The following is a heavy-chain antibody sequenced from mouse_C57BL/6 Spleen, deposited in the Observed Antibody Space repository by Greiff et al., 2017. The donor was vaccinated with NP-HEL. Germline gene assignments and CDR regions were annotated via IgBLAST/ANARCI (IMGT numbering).Heavy chain of an antibody. J-gene: IGHJ2*01. Sequence: VKLQQPGAELVMPGASVKLSCKASGYTFTSYWMHWVKQRPGQGLEWIGEIDPSDSYTNYNQKFKGKSTLTVDKSSSTAYMQLSSLTSEDSAVYYCARGVTTEVYYFDYWGQGTTLTVSS. CDR3: ARGVTTEVYYFDY. V-gene: IGHV1-69*01. D-gene: IGHD2-2*01. CDR2: IDPSDSYT. CDR1: GYTFTSYW.